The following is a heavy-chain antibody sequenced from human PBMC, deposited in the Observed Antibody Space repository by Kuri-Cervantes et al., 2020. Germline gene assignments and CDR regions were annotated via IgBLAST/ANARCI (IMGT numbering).Heavy chain of an antibody. J-gene: IGHJ4*02. V-gene: IGHV3-74*01. CDR1: GFTFSSYW. CDR2: INSDGSST. CDR3: GQGSSGWPYYFDY. D-gene: IGHD6-19*01. Sequence: GESLKISCAASGFTFSSYWMHWVRQAPGKGLVWVSRINSDGSSTSYADSVKGRFTIPRDNAKNTLYLQMNSLRAEDTAVYYCGQGSSGWPYYFDYWGQGTLVTVSS.